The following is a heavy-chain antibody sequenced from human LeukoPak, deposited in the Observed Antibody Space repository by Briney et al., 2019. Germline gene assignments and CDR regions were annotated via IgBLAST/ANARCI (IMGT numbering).Heavy chain of an antibody. V-gene: IGHV4-59*01. J-gene: IGHJ5*02. D-gene: IGHD1-1*01. CDR1: GGSISSYY. CDR2: ISYSGST. Sequence: SETLSLTCAVSGGSISSYYWSWIRRPPGKGLEWIGYISYSGSTNFNPSLKSRATISVDTSKNQFSLKLSSVTAADTAVYYCAREGTAGTNLNWFDPWGQGTLVTVSS. CDR3: AREGTAGTNLNWFDP.